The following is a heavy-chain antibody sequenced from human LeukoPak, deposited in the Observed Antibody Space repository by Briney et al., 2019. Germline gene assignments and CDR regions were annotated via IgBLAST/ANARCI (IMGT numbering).Heavy chain of an antibody. D-gene: IGHD6-19*01. Sequence: AGGSLRLSCAASGFTFSSYEMNWVRQAPGKGLEWVSYISSGSTIYDADSVKGRFTISRDNAKNSLYLQMNSLRAEDTAVYYCARESIAVAGARFDYWGQGTLVTVSS. V-gene: IGHV3-48*03. J-gene: IGHJ4*02. CDR3: ARESIAVAGARFDY. CDR1: GFTFSSYE. CDR2: ISSGSTI.